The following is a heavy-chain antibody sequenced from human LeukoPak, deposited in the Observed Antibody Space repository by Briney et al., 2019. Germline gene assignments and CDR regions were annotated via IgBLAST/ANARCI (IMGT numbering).Heavy chain of an antibody. CDR1: GFTFTTYA. D-gene: IGHD3-22*01. J-gene: IGHJ4*02. CDR2: ISGSGGTT. CDR3: AKGKDSSGYYSHFDH. V-gene: IGHV3-23*01. Sequence: PGGSLRLSCAASGFTFTTYAMSWVRQAPGKGLEWVTGISGSGGTTYYADSVKGRFTISRDNSKNTLYLQMNSLRGEDTAVYYCAKGKDSSGYYSHFDHWGQGTLVTVSS.